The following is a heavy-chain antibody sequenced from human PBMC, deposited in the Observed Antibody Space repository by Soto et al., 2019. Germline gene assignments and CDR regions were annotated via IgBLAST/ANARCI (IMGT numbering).Heavy chain of an antibody. CDR3: ARGLGGRMDD. J-gene: IGHJ6*02. V-gene: IGHV1-69*02. Sequence: QVHLVQSGAEVKKPGSSVRVSCTASGTIFSSYTISWVRQAPGPALEWMGSIIPILGETNSAQKFQGRVTLTADKPTNSAYMELNSLRLEDTALYYCARGLGGRMDDWGQATTVTFAS. CDR2: IIPILGET. D-gene: IGHD3-16*01. CDR1: GTIFSSYT.